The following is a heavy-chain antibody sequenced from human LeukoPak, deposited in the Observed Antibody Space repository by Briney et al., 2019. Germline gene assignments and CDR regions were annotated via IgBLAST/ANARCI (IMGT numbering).Heavy chain of an antibody. D-gene: IGHD3-10*01. CDR2: IKKDGSEK. CDR3: ARAGFGVAPLRGTPFDY. J-gene: IGHJ4*02. CDR1: GFTFSSYW. V-gene: IGHV3-7*01. Sequence: GGSLRLSCAASGFTFSSYWMSWVRQVPGKGLEWVANIKKDGSEKYYEDSVKGRFTISRDNAKTSLYLQMNSLRAEDTAVYYCARAGFGVAPLRGTPFDYWGQGTLVTVSS.